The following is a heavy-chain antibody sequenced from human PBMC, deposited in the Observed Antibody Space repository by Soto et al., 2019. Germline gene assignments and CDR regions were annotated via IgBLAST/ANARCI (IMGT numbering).Heavy chain of an antibody. V-gene: IGHV3-21*01. CDR3: ARENKDVNKSTSISSGFHGMDV. CDR1: GFTFRSHS. J-gene: IGHJ6*02. D-gene: IGHD2-2*01. Sequence: EEQLVESGGGLVKPGGSLRLSCEGSGFTFRSHSMNWVRQAPGRGLEWVASISTSSSFIYYGDSVRGRFIISRDNAKHSLDLQMDSLRVEDTAVYYCARENKDVNKSTSISSGFHGMDVWGQGITVTVSS. CDR2: ISTSSSFI.